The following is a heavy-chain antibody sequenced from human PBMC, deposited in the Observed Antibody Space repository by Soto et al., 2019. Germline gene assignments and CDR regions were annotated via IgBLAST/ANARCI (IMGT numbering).Heavy chain of an antibody. CDR3: ARGDGYNLY. V-gene: IGHV4-59*01. CDR2: IYYSGST. D-gene: IGHD5-12*01. J-gene: IGHJ4*02. CDR1: GGSIKNYY. Sequence: QMQLQESGPGLVKPSETLSLTCTVSGGSIKNYYWSWIRQPPGKGLEWIGHIYYSGSTNYNPSLKSRVTISVDTSKNQFSLKLSSVTAADTAVYYCARGDGYNLYWGQGTLVTVSS.